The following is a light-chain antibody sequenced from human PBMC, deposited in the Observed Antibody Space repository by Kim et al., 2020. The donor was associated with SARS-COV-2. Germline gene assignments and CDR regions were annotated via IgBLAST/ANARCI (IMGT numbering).Light chain of an antibody. CDR2: AAN. V-gene: IGLV3-19*01. J-gene: IGLJ3*02. Sequence: SSELTQDPAVSVALGQTVRITCQGDSVRTYSAGWYQQKPGQAPVLVIYAANNRASGIPDRFSGSCSGDTASLTITGAQAEDEADYYCISRDSRGDHPWVF. CDR3: ISRDSRGDHPWV. CDR1: SVRTYS.